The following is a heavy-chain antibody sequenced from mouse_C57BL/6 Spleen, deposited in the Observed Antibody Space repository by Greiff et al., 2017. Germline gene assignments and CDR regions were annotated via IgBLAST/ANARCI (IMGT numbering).Heavy chain of an antibody. D-gene: IGHD1-1*01. Sequence: QVQLQQPGAELVRPGSSVKLSCKASGYTFTSYWMDWVKQRPGQGLEWIGNIYPSDSETHYNQKFKDKATLTVDKSSSTAYMELSSLTSEDSAVYYFARGGCGSCCYFGDWGQGTTLSVAS. CDR3: ARGGCGSCCYFGD. J-gene: IGHJ2*01. CDR1: GYTFTSYW. CDR2: IYPSDSET. V-gene: IGHV1-61*01.